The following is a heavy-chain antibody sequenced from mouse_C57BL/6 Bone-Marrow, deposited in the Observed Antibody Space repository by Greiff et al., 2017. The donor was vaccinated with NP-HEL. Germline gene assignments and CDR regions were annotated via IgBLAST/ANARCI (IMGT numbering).Heavy chain of an antibody. CDR3: ARSYYSNYLYYFDY. D-gene: IGHD2-5*01. CDR1: GYTFTSYW. V-gene: IGHV1-69*01. J-gene: IGHJ2*01. CDR2: IDPSDSYT. Sequence: VKLQQPGAELVMPGASVKLSCKASGYTFTSYWMHWVKQRPGQGLEWIGEIDPSDSYTNYNQKFKGKSTLTVDKSSSTAYMQLSSLTSEDSAVYYCARSYYSNYLYYFDYWGQGTTLTVSS.